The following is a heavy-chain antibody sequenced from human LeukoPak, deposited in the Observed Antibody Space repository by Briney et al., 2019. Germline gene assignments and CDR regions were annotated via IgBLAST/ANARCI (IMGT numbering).Heavy chain of an antibody. Sequence: SETLSLTCTVSDDSVSSSRYYWTWIRQPPGKGLEWIGYIYHGSATYNPSLESRVTLSMDTSKNQYSLKMTSVTAADTAVYYCAREGGRQWLVSGALDSWGQGTLVTVSS. CDR2: IYHGSA. V-gene: IGHV4-61*01. D-gene: IGHD6-19*01. J-gene: IGHJ5*01. CDR3: AREGGRQWLVSGALDS. CDR1: DDSVSSSRYY.